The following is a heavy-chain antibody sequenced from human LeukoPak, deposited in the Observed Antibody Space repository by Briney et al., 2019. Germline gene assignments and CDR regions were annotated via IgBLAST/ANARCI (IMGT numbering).Heavy chain of an antibody. CDR2: ISYSSSYT. CDR1: GVTFSDSY. CDR3: ARPGGSGSQYFDY. V-gene: IGHV3-11*03. Sequence: GGSLRLSCAASGVTFSDSYMSWIRQAPGKGLEWVSYISYSSSYTNYADSVKGRFTISRDNPKKSLYLQMNSLRAEDTAIYYCARPGGSGSQYFDYWGQGVLVTVSS. D-gene: IGHD3-10*01. J-gene: IGHJ4*02.